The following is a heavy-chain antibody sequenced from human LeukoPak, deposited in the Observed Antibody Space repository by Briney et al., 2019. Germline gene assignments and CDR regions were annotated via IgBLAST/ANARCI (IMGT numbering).Heavy chain of an antibody. CDR3: ARFGGANPRDANDDY. CDR2: ISAYNGNT. Sequence: ASVKVSCKVSGYTLTELSMHWVRQAPGQGLEWMGWISAYNGNTNYAQKLQGRVTMTTDTSTSTAYMELRSLRSDDTAVYYCARFGGANPRDANDDYWGQGTLVTVSS. V-gene: IGHV1-18*01. J-gene: IGHJ4*02. CDR1: GYTLTELS. D-gene: IGHD3-16*01.